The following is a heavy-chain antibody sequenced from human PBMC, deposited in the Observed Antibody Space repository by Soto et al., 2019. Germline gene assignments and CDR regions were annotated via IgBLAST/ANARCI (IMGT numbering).Heavy chain of an antibody. D-gene: IGHD2-15*01. CDR2: VSPVLGLT. V-gene: IGHV1-69*08. Sequence: QVQLVQSGAEVKKPGSSVKVSCKASGGTFSSYTMSWVRQAPGQGLEWMGRVSPVLGLTNYAQKFQDRVTISADKVTSTTYMELSSLRSEDTALYYCARDRADCSGGSCYQDYWGQGTLVTVSS. CDR3: ARDRADCSGGSCYQDY. J-gene: IGHJ4*02. CDR1: GGTFSSYT.